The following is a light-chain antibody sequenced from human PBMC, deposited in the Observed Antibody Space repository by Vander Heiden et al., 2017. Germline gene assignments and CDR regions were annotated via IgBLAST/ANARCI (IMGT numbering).Light chain of an antibody. CDR2: DDT. V-gene: IGLV3-21*02. CDR1: NIGSKS. J-gene: IGLJ1*01. Sequence: YVLTQPASASVALGQTARITCGGNNIGSKSVHWYQQKPRQAPVLVVYDDTDRPSGIPERFSGSHPGNTATLTISRVEAGDEADYYCQVWDSSGDHLYVFGTGTKVTVL. CDR3: QVWDSSGDHLYV.